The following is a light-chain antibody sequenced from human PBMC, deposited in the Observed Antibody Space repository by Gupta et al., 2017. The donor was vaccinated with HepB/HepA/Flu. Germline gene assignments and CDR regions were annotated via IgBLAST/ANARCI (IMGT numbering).Light chain of an antibody. CDR2: GKN. Sequence: VLFRSQGDSLRSYYASWYQQKPGQAPVLVIYGKNNRPSGIPDRFSGSSSGNTASLTTTGAQAEDEADYYCNSRDSSGNHLEFGGGTKLTVL. CDR1: SLRSYY. V-gene: IGLV3-19*01. CDR3: NSRDSSGNHLE. J-gene: IGLJ2*01.